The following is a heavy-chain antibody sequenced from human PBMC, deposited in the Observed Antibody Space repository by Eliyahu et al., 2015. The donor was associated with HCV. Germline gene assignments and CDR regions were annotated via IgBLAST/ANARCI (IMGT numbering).Heavy chain of an antibody. CDR1: GGTFSTYT. Sequence: QVQMVQSGAEVKKPGSSVXVSCXASGGTFSTYTVDWVRQAPGQGLEXMGGIIPIFGTANYAQKFQGRVTITADESTSTAYMELSSLRSEDTAVYYCARGPETKSAYYYNYWGQGTLVTVSS. D-gene: IGHD3-22*01. CDR3: ARGPETKSAYYYNY. CDR2: IIPIFGTA. V-gene: IGHV1-69*01. J-gene: IGHJ4*02.